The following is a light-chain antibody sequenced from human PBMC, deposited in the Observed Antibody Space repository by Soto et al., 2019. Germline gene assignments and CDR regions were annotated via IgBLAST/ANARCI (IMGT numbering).Light chain of an antibody. V-gene: IGKV3-20*01. CDR3: QQYGGSPLYT. J-gene: IGKJ2*01. Sequence: EIVLTQSPGTLSLSPGDKATLPSRASQNFSTSDLAWYQQKPGQAPRLLIYGASTRATGIPDRFSGSGSGTDFTLTISRLEPEDFAVYYCQQYGGSPLYTFGQGTKLEIK. CDR1: QNFSTSD. CDR2: GAS.